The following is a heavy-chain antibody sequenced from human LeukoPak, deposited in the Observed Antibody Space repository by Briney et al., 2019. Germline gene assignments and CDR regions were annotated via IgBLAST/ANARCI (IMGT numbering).Heavy chain of an antibody. J-gene: IGHJ5*02. V-gene: IGHV3-7*01. D-gene: IGHD4-17*01. CDR3: ARERYGDYDP. CDR1: GFTVSSNE. Sequence: GGSLRLSCAASGFTVSSNEMSWVRQAPGKGLEWVANIKQDGSEKYYVDSVKGRFTISRDNAKNSLYLQMNSLRAEDTAVYYCARERYGDYDPWGQGTLVTVSS. CDR2: IKQDGSEK.